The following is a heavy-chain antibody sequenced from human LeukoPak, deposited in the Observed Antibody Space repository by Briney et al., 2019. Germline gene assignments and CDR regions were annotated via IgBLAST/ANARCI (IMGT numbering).Heavy chain of an antibody. CDR1: GGSISSYY. J-gene: IGHJ4*02. CDR2: IHYTGST. Sequence: PSETLSLTCTVSGGSISSYYWSWIRQSPGKGLECIGYIHYTGSTNYNPSLKSRVTISVDTSKNQFSLKLSSVTAADTAVYYCARANFMRGFDYWGQGTLVTVSS. D-gene: IGHD3-16*01. CDR3: ARANFMRGFDY. V-gene: IGHV4-59*12.